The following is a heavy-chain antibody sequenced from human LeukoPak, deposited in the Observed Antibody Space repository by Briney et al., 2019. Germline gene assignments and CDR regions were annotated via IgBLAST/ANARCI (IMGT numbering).Heavy chain of an antibody. CDR3: VRGAPIRVTGAATFDP. D-gene: IGHD6-19*01. CDR1: GYTFTTYA. J-gene: IGHJ5*02. V-gene: IGHV1-3*01. Sequence: ASVKVSCKTSGYTFTTYAIHWVRQAPGQRLEWMGWINAGNGNIKYSQKFQGRVTITRDTPASTAYMELSSLRSEDTAVYYCVRGAPIRVTGAATFDPWGQGTLVTVSS. CDR2: INAGNGNI.